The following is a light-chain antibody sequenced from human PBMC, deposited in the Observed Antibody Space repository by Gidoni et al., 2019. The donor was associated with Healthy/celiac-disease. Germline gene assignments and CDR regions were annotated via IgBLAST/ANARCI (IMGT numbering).Light chain of an antibody. CDR3: QQYNSWPPIT. CDR2: GAS. Sequence: ELVMTQSPATLSLSPGERVTLSCRASQNINSDLAWYQQKPCQAPRLLIYGASTRATGIPARYSGSGSGTDFTLTIGSLQSEDFAVYYCQQYNSWPPITFGQGTRLEIK. V-gene: IGKV3-15*01. CDR1: QNINSD. J-gene: IGKJ5*01.